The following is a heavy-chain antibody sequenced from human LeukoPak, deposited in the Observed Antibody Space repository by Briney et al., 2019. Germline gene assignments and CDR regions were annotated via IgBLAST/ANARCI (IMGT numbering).Heavy chain of an antibody. V-gene: IGHV3-30*18. CDR2: ISYDGGNK. D-gene: IGHD3-3*01. CDR3: AKEGYDFWSGIRDYYFDY. CDR1: GFTFSSYG. J-gene: IGHJ4*02. Sequence: GGSLRLSCAASGFTFSSYGMHWVRQAPGKGLEWVAVISYDGGNKYYADSVKGRFTISRDNSKNTLYLQTNSLRAEDTAVYYCAKEGYDFWSGIRDYYFDYWGQGTLVTVSS.